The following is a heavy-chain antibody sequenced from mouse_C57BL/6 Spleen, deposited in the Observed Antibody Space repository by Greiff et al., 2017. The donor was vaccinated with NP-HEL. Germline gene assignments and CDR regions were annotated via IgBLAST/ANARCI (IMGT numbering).Heavy chain of an antibody. CDR2: IDPSDSYT. Sequence: QVQLQQPGAELVRPGTSVKLSCKASGYTFTSYWMHWVKQRPGQGLEWIGVIDPSDSYTNYNQKFKGKATLTVDTSSSTAYMQLSSLTSEDSAVYYCAREGHYGSSYAWFAYWGQGTLVTVSA. D-gene: IGHD1-1*01. CDR1: GYTFTSYW. V-gene: IGHV1-59*01. J-gene: IGHJ3*01. CDR3: AREGHYGSSYAWFAY.